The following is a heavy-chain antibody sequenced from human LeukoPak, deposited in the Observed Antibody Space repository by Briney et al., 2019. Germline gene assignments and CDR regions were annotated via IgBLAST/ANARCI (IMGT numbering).Heavy chain of an antibody. CDR2: IRYDGSNE. CDR1: GFSFSGYG. D-gene: IGHD3-22*01. Sequence: GGSLRLSCAASGFSFSGYGMHWVRQAPGKGLEWVAFIRYDGSNEYYADSVKGRFTISRDKSKNTLYLQMNSLRAEDTAVYYCAKGLAYYYDTSGVYGMDVWGQGTTVTVSS. J-gene: IGHJ6*02. V-gene: IGHV3-30*02. CDR3: AKGLAYYYDTSGVYGMDV.